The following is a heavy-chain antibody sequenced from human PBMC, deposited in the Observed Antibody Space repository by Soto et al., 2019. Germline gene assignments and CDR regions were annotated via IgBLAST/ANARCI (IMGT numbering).Heavy chain of an antibody. D-gene: IGHD3-3*01. CDR3: ARGGVVVTRSEDFQR. Sequence: QVQLRESGPGLVQPSQTLSLTCTVSGSSINSGGYYWSWIRQLPGKGLEWIGYIYDSENTQYNPSLESRVTISVDTSKSQFSLELTSVTAADTAVYYCARGGVVVTRSEDFQRWGQGTLVTVSS. V-gene: IGHV4-31*03. CDR2: IYDSENT. J-gene: IGHJ1*01. CDR1: GSSINSGGYY.